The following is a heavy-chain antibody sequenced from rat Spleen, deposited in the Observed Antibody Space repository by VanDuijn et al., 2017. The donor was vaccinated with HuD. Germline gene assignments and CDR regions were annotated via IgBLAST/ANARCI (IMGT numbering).Heavy chain of an antibody. CDR1: GFTFSDYY. J-gene: IGHJ2*01. Sequence: EVQLVESGGGLVQPGRSLKLSCAASGFTFSDYYMAWVRQAPKKGLEWVATISHDGRSTYYRDSVKGRFTISRDNAKSTLYLQMDSLRSEDTATYYCASNDYWGQGVMVTVSS. V-gene: IGHV5-7*01. CDR3: ASNDY. CDR2: ISHDGRST.